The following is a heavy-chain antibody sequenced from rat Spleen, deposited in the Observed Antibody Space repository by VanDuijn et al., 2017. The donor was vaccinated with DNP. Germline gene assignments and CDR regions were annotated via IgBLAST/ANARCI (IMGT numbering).Heavy chain of an antibody. D-gene: IGHD3-1*01. CDR2: ISNTGDST. V-gene: IGHV5-27*01. CDR3: TRGSTSIYWYFDF. J-gene: IGHJ1*01. CDR1: GFTFGNSY. Sequence: EVQLVESGGGLVQPGRSLKLSCTASGFTFGNSYMAWVRQAPKEGLEWVAAISNTGDSTYYRDSVKGRFTISRDNGESSLYLQMNSLWSEDTATYYCTRGSTSIYWYFDFWGPGTMVTVSS.